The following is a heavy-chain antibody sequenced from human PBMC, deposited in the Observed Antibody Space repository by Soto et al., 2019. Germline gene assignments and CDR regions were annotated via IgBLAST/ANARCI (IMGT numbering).Heavy chain of an antibody. Sequence: GGSLRRSCAASGFTFSQCSIRWGRQAPVEALECVQVITYNGTKKHYADSVNGRFTISRDNSENTLYLEMDSLRTEDTAMYYCARESYFYDSNIFYYENYYYYGMDVWGQGTTVTVSS. CDR3: ARESYFYDSNIFYYENYYYYGMDV. CDR2: ITYNGTKK. CDR1: GFTFSQCS. D-gene: IGHD3-22*01. J-gene: IGHJ6*02. V-gene: IGHV3-30-3*01.